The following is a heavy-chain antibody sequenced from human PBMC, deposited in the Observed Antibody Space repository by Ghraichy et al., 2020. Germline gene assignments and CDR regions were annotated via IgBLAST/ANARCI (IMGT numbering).Heavy chain of an antibody. CDR1: GGSISSSSYY. D-gene: IGHD3-16*01. CDR2: IYYSGST. CDR3: ARHPEFGGDYYFDY. J-gene: IGHJ4*02. Sequence: SETLSLTCTVSGGSISSSSYYWGWIRQPPGKGLEWIGSIYYSGSTYYNPSLKSRVTIFVDMSKNQFSLKLSSVTAADTALYYCARHPEFGGDYYFDYWGQGTLVTVSS. V-gene: IGHV4-39*01.